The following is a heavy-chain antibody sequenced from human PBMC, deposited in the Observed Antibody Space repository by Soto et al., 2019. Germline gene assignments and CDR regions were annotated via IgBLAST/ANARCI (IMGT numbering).Heavy chain of an antibody. D-gene: IGHD3-9*01. CDR1: GFTLGKYT. CDR2: SYSSGGT. Sequence: GGSLRLSCAASGFTLGKYTMGWVRQAPGKGLEWVAESYSSGGTEYADSVKGRFTISRDNSKNTLFLQMNSLAVGDTALYYCARDREPDGIWTFDSWGQGTLVTVS. J-gene: IGHJ4*02. CDR3: ARDREPDGIWTFDS. V-gene: IGHV3-23*01.